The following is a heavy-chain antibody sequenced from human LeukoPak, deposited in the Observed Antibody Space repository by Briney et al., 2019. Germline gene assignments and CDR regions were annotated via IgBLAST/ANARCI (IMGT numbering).Heavy chain of an antibody. CDR2: IKQDGSEK. CDR3: ARGLDCSATSCYGLYAFDI. D-gene: IGHD2-2*01. Sequence: GGSLRLSCAASRFTFSYYWMTWVRQAPGKGLEWVANIKQDGSEKYYVDSVKGRFTISRDNAKNSLYLQMNSLRAEDTAVYFCARGLDCSATSCYGLYAFDIWGQGTMVTVSS. J-gene: IGHJ3*02. CDR1: RFTFSYYW. V-gene: IGHV3-7*01.